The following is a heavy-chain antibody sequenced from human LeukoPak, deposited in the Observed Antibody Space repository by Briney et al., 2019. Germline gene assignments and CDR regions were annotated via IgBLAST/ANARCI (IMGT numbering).Heavy chain of an antibody. CDR1: GGSISSYY. Sequence: SETLSLTCTVSGGSISSYYWSWIRQPAGKGLEWIGRIYTSGSTNYNPSLKSQVTMSVDTSKNQFSLKLSSVTAADTAVYYCARQYYDILTGYDRGDAFDIWGQGTMVTVSS. CDR2: IYTSGST. D-gene: IGHD3-9*01. CDR3: ARQYYDILTGYDRGDAFDI. V-gene: IGHV4-4*07. J-gene: IGHJ3*02.